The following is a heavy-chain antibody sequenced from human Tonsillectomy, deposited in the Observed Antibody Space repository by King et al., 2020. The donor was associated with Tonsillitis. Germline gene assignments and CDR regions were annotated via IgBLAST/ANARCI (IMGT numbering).Heavy chain of an antibody. J-gene: IGHJ4*02. D-gene: IGHD4-17*01. Sequence: QLQESGPGLVKSSETLSLTCTVPGGSISSGSYYWGWIRQPPGKGLEWIGTIYDSGSTHYNPTLKSRVTISVDTSKNQFTQKLSSVTAAYSAVYYCASRGYGDPLFDYWGQGTLVTVSS. CDR1: GGSISSGSYY. V-gene: IGHV4-39*06. CDR3: ASRGYGDPLFDY. CDR2: IYDSGST.